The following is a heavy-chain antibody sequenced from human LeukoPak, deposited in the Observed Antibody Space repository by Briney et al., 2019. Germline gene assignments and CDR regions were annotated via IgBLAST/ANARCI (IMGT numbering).Heavy chain of an antibody. CDR1: GYSISSGYY. CDR3: ARVIAAGTGWFDP. D-gene: IGHD6-13*01. CDR2: IYHSGST. J-gene: IGHJ5*02. V-gene: IGHV4-38-2*02. Sequence: SETLSLTCTVSGYSISSGYYWGWIRQPPGKGLEWIGSIYHSGSTYYNPSLKSRVTISVDTPKNQFSLKLSSVTAADTAVYYCARVIAAGTGWFDPWGQGTLVTVSS.